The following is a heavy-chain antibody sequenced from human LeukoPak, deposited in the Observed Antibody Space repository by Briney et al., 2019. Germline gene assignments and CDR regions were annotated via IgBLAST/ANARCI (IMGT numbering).Heavy chain of an antibody. V-gene: IGHV4-61*02. J-gene: IGHJ6*03. CDR2: IYTSGST. CDR1: GGSISSGSYY. D-gene: IGHD2-2*01. CDR3: ARGVVVVVPAADAGSYYYYMDV. Sequence: SETLSLTCTVSGGSISSGSYYWSWIRQPAGKGLEWIGRIYTSGSTNYNPSLKSRVTISVDTSKNQFSLKLSSVTAADTAVYYCARGVVVVVPAADAGSYYYYMDVWGKGTTVTVSS.